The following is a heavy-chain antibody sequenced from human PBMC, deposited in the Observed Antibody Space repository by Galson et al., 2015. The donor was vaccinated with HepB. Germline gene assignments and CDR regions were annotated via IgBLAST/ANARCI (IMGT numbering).Heavy chain of an antibody. D-gene: IGHD5-12*01. V-gene: IGHV1-69*13. CDR2: IIPIFGTA. J-gene: IGHJ4*02. CDR1: GGTFSSYA. CDR3: ARDLYGNSGYDN. Sequence: SVKVSCKASGGTFSSYAISWVRQAPGQGLEWMGGIIPIFGTANYAQKFQGRVTITADESTSTAYMELSSLRSEDTAVYYCARDLYGNSGYDNWGQGTLVTVSS.